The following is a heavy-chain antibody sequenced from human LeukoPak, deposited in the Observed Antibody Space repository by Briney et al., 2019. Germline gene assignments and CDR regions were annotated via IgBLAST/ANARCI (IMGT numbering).Heavy chain of an antibody. J-gene: IGHJ6*02. CDR2: IYHSGST. CDR3: ARDRIVVVPAATFDYYYYGMDV. CDR1: GGSISSGGYS. Sequence: SETLSLTCAVSGGSISSGGYSWSWIRQPPGKGLEWIGYIYHSGSTYYNPSLKSRVTISVDRSKNQFSLKLSSVTAADTAVYYCARDRIVVVPAATFDYYYYGMDVWDQGTTVTVSS. V-gene: IGHV4-30-2*01. D-gene: IGHD2-2*01.